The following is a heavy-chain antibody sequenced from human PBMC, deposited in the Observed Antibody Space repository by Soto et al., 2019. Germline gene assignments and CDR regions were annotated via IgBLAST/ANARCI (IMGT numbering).Heavy chain of an antibody. Sequence: QVQLTESGGGLVKPGGSLRLSCAASGFTFSGLYMSWIRQAPGKGLEWVSCIDSSGVKKYYAESVRGRFTISRDNAKNSLYLQMNSPRGEDTAVYSCARDRGAVAGDYFDYWGQGTLVTVAS. CDR2: IDSSGVKK. J-gene: IGHJ4*02. V-gene: IGHV3-11*01. CDR1: GFTFSGLY. CDR3: ARDRGAVAGDYFDY. D-gene: IGHD6-19*01.